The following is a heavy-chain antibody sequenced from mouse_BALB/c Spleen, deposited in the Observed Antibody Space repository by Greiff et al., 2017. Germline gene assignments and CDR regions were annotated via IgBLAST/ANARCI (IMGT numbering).Heavy chain of an antibody. D-gene: IGHD1-1*01. CDR2: IYPGNVNT. CDR1: GYTFTSYY. CDR3: ARSSPYYYGSSYSFDY. J-gene: IGHJ2*01. V-gene: IGHV1S56*01. Sequence: QVQLQQSGPELVKPGASVRISCKASGYTFTSYYIHWVKQRPGQGLEWIGWIYPGNVNTKYNEKFKGKATLTVDKSSSTAYMQLSSPTSEDSAVYYCARSSPYYYGSSYSFDYWGQGTTLTVSS.